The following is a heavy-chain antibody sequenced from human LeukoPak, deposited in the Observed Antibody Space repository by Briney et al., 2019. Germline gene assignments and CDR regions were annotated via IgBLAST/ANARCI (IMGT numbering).Heavy chain of an antibody. CDR2: ISYDGSNK. CDR3: ARGEYSSSFGMDV. V-gene: IGHV3-30-3*01. CDR1: GFTSSSYA. J-gene: IGHJ6*02. Sequence: PGGSLRLSCAASGFTSSSYAMHWVRQAPGKGLEWVAVISYDGSNKYYADSVKGRFTISRDNSKNTLYLQMNSLRAEDTAVYYCARGEYSSSFGMDVWGQGTTVTVSS. D-gene: IGHD6-6*01.